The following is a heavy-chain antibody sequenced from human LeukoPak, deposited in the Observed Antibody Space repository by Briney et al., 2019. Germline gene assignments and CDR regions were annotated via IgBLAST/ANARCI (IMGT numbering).Heavy chain of an antibody. CDR1: GLTFSSYA. J-gene: IGHJ4*02. CDR2: ISGSGGST. V-gene: IGHV3-23*01. Sequence: PGGSLRLSCAASGLTFSSYAMSWVRQAPGKGLEWVSAISGSGGSTYYADSVKGRFTISRDNSKNTLYLQMNSLRAEDTAVYYCAKIEVDGDTAMVSLGYYLDYWGQGTLVTVSS. D-gene: IGHD5-18*01. CDR3: AKIEVDGDTAMVSLGYYLDY.